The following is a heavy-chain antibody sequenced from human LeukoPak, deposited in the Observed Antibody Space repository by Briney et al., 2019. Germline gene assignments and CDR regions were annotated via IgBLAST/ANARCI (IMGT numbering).Heavy chain of an antibody. CDR2: IKQDGSEK. D-gene: IGHD2-15*01. Sequence: GGSLRLSCAASGFTFSSYWMSWVGQAPGKGLEWVANIKQDGSEKYYVDSVKGRFTISRDNAKNSLYLQMNSLRAEDTAVYYCMSPGWYDAFDVWGQGTMVTVSS. J-gene: IGHJ3*01. CDR1: GFTFSSYW. CDR3: MSPGWYDAFDV. V-gene: IGHV3-7*02.